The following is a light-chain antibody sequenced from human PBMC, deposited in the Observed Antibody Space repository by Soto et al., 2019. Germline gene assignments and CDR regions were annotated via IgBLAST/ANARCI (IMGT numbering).Light chain of an antibody. Sequence: EIVLTQSPGTLSLSPGERATLSCRASQSVSSSYLAWYQQKPGQAPRLLIYGASSRATGIPDSCSGSGSGIYFTIISLRPEAEEFSLCQRYHYPTSFGGGTKVEIK. CDR3: YHYPTS. J-gene: IGKJ4*01. CDR1: QSVSSSY. CDR2: GAS. V-gene: IGKV3-20*01.